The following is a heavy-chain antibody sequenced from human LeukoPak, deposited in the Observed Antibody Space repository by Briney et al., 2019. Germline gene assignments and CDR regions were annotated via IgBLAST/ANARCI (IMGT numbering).Heavy chain of an antibody. Sequence: PSETLSLTCTVSGDSISSSYYYWGWIRQPPGKGLEWIGSIDYSGSTYHNPSLKSRVTISVDTSKNQFSLKLSSVSAADTAVYYCARGSSSSPCRDWGQGTMVTVSS. CDR1: GDSISSSYYY. CDR3: ARGSSSSPCRD. J-gene: IGHJ3*01. CDR2: IDYSGST. V-gene: IGHV4-39*07. D-gene: IGHD6-6*01.